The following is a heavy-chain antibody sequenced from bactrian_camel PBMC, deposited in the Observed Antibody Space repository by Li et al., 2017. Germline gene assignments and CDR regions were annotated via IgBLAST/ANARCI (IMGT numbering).Heavy chain of an antibody. CDR1: GYTYRRGC. J-gene: IGHJ4*01. V-gene: IGHV3S6*01. CDR3: AADRDVNIPPSLSLDSSRYNN. Sequence: HVQLVESGGGSAQAGGSLRLSCAASGYTYRRGCMAWFRQAPGKDLEWIAQIAYDGWVSRYNDPAKGRFTISRDNAKNTLYLQMNSLKPEDTAMYYCAADRDVNIPPSLSLDSSRYNNWGQGTQVTVS. CDR2: IAYDGWVS. D-gene: IGHD6*01.